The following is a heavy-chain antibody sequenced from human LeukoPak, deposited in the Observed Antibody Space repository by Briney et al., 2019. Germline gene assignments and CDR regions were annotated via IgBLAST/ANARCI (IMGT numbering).Heavy chain of an antibody. CDR1: GGTFSSYA. CDR2: IIPIFGTA. D-gene: IGHD4-23*01. V-gene: IGHV1-69*05. CDR3: ARDKGGNGNWFDP. Sequence: SVTVSCKASGGTFSSYAISWVRQAPGQGLEWMGGIIPIFGTANYAQKFQGRVTITTDESTSTAYMELSGLRSEDTAVYYCARDKGGNGNWFDPWGQGTLVTVSS. J-gene: IGHJ5*02.